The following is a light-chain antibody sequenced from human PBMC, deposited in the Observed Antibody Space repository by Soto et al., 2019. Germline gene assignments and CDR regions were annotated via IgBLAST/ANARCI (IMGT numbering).Light chain of an antibody. CDR2: KAS. J-gene: IGKJ1*01. V-gene: IGKV1-5*03. Sequence: DIQMTQSPSTLSASVGDRVTITCRASQSISTWLAWYQQKPGKAPKLLIYKASSLHSGVPSRFSGSGSGTEFTLTISSLQPDDFATYYCQQHNSYPWTFGQGTKVEIK. CDR3: QQHNSYPWT. CDR1: QSISTW.